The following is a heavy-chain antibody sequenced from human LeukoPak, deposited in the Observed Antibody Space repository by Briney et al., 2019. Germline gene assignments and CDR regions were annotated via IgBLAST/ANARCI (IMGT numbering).Heavy chain of an antibody. V-gene: IGHV3-64*01. J-gene: IGHJ4*02. Sequence: GGSLRLSCAASLFTFSSYAMHWVRQAPGKGLECGSAISSIVGRTSNANSAKSRFTISRETSQNTLYLQKGSLRAEGMALYFCARETSIVVRCSDYWGQGTLVTVSS. D-gene: IGHD6-6*01. CDR1: LFTFSSYA. CDR3: ARETSIVVRCSDY. CDR2: ISSIVGRT.